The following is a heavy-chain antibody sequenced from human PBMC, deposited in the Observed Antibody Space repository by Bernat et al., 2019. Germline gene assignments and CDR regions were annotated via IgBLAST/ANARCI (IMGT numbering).Heavy chain of an antibody. D-gene: IGHD5-18*01. Sequence: QVQLQESGPGLVKPSETLSLTCTVSGGSISSYYWSWIRQPPGKGLEWIGYIYYSGSTNYNPSLKRRVTISVDTSKNQFSLKLSSVTAAGTAVYYCARHENGDSYGYAGSYYYYGMDVWGQGTTVTVSS. J-gene: IGHJ6*02. CDR1: GGSISSYY. V-gene: IGHV4-59*08. CDR3: ARHENGDSYGYAGSYYYYGMDV. CDR2: IYYSGST.